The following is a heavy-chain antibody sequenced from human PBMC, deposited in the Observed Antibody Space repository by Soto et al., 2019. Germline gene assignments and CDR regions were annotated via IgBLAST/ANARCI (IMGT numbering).Heavy chain of an antibody. V-gene: IGHV3-30*18. Sequence: GGSLRLSCAASGLTFSNYGMHWVRQAPGKGLEWVAIISYDGSNKYYADSVKGRFTVSRDNSKNTLYLQMNSLRAEDTAVYYCAKDAYGGLVGAAYYLDYWGQGTLVTVSS. D-gene: IGHD1-26*01. CDR3: AKDAYGGLVGAAYYLDY. CDR1: GLTFSNYG. CDR2: ISYDGSNK. J-gene: IGHJ4*02.